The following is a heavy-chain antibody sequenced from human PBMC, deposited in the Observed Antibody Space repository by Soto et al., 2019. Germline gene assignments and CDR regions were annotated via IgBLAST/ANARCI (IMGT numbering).Heavy chain of an antibody. V-gene: IGHV3-48*01. CDR3: ARDLNPRQEMLYALLGY. CDR1: GFTFSSYS. Sequence: GGSLRLSCAASGFTFSSYSMNWVRQAPGKGLEWVSYISGSSSMIYYADSVKGRFTISRGNAKNSLYLQMNSLRAEDTAVYYCARDLNPRQEMLYALLGYWGQGTLVTVSS. J-gene: IGHJ4*02. CDR2: ISGSSSMI. D-gene: IGHD2-8*01.